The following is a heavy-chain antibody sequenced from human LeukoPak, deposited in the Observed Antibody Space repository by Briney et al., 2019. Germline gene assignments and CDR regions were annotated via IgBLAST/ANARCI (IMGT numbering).Heavy chain of an antibody. J-gene: IGHJ3*02. V-gene: IGHV4-61*02. D-gene: IGHD3-10*01. CDR3: ARGVFYNVDAFDI. CDR2: IYTSGST. Sequence: SETLSLTCTVSGGSISSGSYYWSWIRQPAGKGLEWIGRIYTSGSTNYNPSLKSRVTISVDTSKNQFSLKLSSVTAADTAVYYCARGVFYNVDAFDIWGHGTLVTVAS. CDR1: GGSISSGSYY.